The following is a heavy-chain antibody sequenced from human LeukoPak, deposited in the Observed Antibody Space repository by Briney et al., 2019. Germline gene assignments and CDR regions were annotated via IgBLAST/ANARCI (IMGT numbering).Heavy chain of an antibody. J-gene: IGHJ4*02. Sequence: ASVKVSCQASGYTFTAYYIHWVRQAPGQGLQWMGYISPNSGVTNYAQNFQDRVTMTSDTSISTAYMDLSRLGSDDTAVYYCARDLGHSSGWHFDYWGQGALVTASS. CDR2: ISPNSGVT. D-gene: IGHD6-19*01. V-gene: IGHV1-2*02. CDR3: ARDLGHSSGWHFDY. CDR1: GYTFTAYY.